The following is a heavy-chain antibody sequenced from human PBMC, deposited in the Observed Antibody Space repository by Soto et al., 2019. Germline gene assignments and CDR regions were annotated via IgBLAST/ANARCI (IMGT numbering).Heavy chain of an antibody. V-gene: IGHV3-48*02. Sequence: GGSLRLSCAASGFTFSSYSMNWVRQAPGKGLEWVSYISSSSSTIYYADSVKARFTISRDNAKNSLYLQMNSLRDEDTAVYYCARGLPPQFYYYYYGMDVWGQGTTVTVSS. D-gene: IGHD3-16*01. CDR1: GFTFSSYS. J-gene: IGHJ6*02. CDR3: ARGLPPQFYYYYYGMDV. CDR2: ISSSSSTI.